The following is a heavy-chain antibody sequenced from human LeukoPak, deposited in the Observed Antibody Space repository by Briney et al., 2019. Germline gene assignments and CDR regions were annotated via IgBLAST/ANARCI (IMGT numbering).Heavy chain of an antibody. Sequence: GGSLRLSCAASGFTFSSYSMNWVRQAPGRGLEWVSSISSSGSTIYYADSVKGRFTISRDNAKNSLYLQMNSLRAEDTAVYYCARDRTTRYCSGGSCYADWFDPWGQGTLVTVSS. CDR3: ARDRTTRYCSGGSCYADWFDP. J-gene: IGHJ5*02. V-gene: IGHV3-21*04. CDR2: ISSSGSTI. CDR1: GFTFSSYS. D-gene: IGHD2-15*01.